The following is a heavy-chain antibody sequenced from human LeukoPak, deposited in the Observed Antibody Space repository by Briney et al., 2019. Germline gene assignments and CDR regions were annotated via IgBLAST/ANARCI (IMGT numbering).Heavy chain of an antibody. D-gene: IGHD3-22*01. CDR2: MRYDGSNE. CDR3: ATDQDAGYYYDSRIMTPHDY. J-gene: IGHJ4*02. V-gene: IGHV3-30*02. Sequence: GALRLTCAAAGLAFSSYGMHWVRQAPGKGLEWVAFMRYDGSNEYYADSVKCRFSIPRQNSKHKQYLQMNSLRAEDTVMYSCATDQDAGYYYDSRIMTPHDYWSQGTLVTVS. CDR1: GLAFSSYG.